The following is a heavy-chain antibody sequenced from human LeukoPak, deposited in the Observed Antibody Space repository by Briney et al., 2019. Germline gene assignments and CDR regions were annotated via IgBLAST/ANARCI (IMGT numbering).Heavy chain of an antibody. D-gene: IGHD1-26*01. Sequence: ASEKLSCKASGYTFTSYYMHWERQGPGQGLEWMGIINPRGGSTSYAQKFQGRVTMTSDTSTSTVYMELSSLGSEDTAVYYCARDWDYYFDYWGQGTLVTVSS. CDR3: ARDWDYYFDY. J-gene: IGHJ4*02. CDR2: INPRGGST. V-gene: IGHV1-46*01. CDR1: GYTFTSYY.